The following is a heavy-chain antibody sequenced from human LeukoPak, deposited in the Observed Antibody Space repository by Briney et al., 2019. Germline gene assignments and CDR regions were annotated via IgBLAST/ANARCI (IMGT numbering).Heavy chain of an antibody. V-gene: IGHV4-39*07. J-gene: IGHJ4*02. Sequence: SETLSLTCTVSGGSISSSSYYWSWIRQPPGKGLEWIGEINHSGSTNYNPSLKSRVTISVDTSKNQFSLKLSSVTAADTAVYYCARSPIVATIGLNFDYWGQGTLVTVSS. CDR1: GGSISSSSYY. CDR2: INHSGST. CDR3: ARSPIVATIGLNFDY. D-gene: IGHD5-12*01.